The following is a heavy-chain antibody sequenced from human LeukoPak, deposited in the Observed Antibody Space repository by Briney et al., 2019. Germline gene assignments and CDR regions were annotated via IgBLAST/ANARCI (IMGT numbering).Heavy chain of an antibody. CDR3: ARGAVVIPQFFKH. V-gene: IGHV3-23*01. Sequence: PGGSLRLSCEASGFSFRDYAMNWVRQAPGKGLEWVASVGGSGGSTYYADSVKGRFTISRDNSKGTMSLQMNSLRAEDTAIYFRARGAVVIPQFFKHWGQGILVSVSS. D-gene: IGHD5-24*01. CDR1: GFSFRDYA. CDR2: VGGSGGST. J-gene: IGHJ4*02.